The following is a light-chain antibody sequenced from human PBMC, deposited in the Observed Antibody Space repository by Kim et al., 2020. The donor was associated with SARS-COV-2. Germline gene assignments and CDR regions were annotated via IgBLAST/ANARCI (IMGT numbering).Light chain of an antibody. V-gene: IGKV1-39*01. CDR3: QQSWT. CDR2: AAS. J-gene: IGKJ1*01. CDR1: QSISSY. Sequence: DIQMTQSPSSLSASVGDRVTITCRASQSISSYLNWYQQKPGKAPKLLIYAASSLQSGVPSSFSGSGSGTDFTLTISSLQPEDFATYYCQQSWTFGQGTKVDIK.